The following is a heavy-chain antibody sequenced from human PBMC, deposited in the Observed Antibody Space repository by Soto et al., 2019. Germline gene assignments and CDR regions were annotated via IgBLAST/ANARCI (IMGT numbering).Heavy chain of an antibody. Sequence: GGSLRLSCAASGFTFTSYGMSWVRQAPGKGLEWVSVISGSGGSTYYAVSVKGRFTISRDNSKNTLFLQMNSLRPEDTAVYYCSKAMIGSYDSDAFDVWGQGTMVTVSS. CDR1: GFTFTSYG. J-gene: IGHJ3*01. D-gene: IGHD3-22*01. CDR2: ISGSGGST. CDR3: SKAMIGSYDSDAFDV. V-gene: IGHV3-23*01.